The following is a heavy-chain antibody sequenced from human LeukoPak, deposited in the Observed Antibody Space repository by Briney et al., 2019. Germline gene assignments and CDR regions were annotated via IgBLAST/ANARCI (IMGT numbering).Heavy chain of an antibody. CDR3: ARALGYGSGSYSQPLNWFDP. J-gene: IGHJ5*02. CDR1: GYTFTGYY. V-gene: IGHV1-2*02. D-gene: IGHD3-10*01. Sequence: ASVKVSCKASGYTFTGYYMHWVRQAPGQGLEWMGWINPSSGGTKFAQKFQGRVTMTSDTSISAAYTELSRLRSDDTAVYYCARALGYGSGSYSQPLNWFDPWGQGTLVTVPS. CDR2: INPSSGGT.